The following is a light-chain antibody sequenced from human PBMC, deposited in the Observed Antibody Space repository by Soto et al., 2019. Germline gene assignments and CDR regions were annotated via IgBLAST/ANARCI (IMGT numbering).Light chain of an antibody. J-gene: IGKJ2*01. Sequence: EIVMTQSPASLSVSPGDGATLSCRASQSVASNVAWYQQKPGQGPRLLIRGASTRAAGVPARFSGSGSETDFTLTISSLQSEDFAVYYCQQYHNWPPQYTFGQGTKLQIK. V-gene: IGKV3-15*01. CDR3: QQYHNWPPQYT. CDR2: GAS. CDR1: QSVASN.